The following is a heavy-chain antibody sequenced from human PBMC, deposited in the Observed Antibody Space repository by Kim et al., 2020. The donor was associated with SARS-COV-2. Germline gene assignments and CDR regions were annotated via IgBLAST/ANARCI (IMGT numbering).Heavy chain of an antibody. J-gene: IGHJ2*01. D-gene: IGHD3-22*01. Sequence: GESLKISCKGSGYSCTSYWIGWVRQMPGKGLEWMGIIYPGDSDTRDSPSFEGQVTISADKSISTDYLQWSSLKASDTAMYYCAAGISTNDSSGYYPYGYFDLWGRGTLVTVSS. V-gene: IGHV5-51*01. CDR3: AAGISTNDSSGYYPYGYFDL. CDR2: IYPGDSDT. CDR1: GYSCTSYW.